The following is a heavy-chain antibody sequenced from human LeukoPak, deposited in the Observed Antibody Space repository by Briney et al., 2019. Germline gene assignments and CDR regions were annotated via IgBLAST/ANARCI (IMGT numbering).Heavy chain of an antibody. J-gene: IGHJ2*01. CDR2: IYYTRST. V-gene: IGHV4-39*01. Sequence: SETLSLTCTVSGGSISSSSYYWGWIRRPPGKGLEWIVSIYYTRSTYYNPSLKSRVTISVDTSKNQFSLKLTSVTAADTAVYYCARGVTMIVVVIHDWYFDLWGRGTLVTVSS. CDR1: GGSISSSSYY. D-gene: IGHD3-22*01. CDR3: ARGVTMIVVVIHDWYFDL.